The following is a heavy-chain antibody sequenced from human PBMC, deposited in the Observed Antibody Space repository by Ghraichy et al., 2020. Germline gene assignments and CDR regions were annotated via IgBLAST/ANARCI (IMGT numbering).Heavy chain of an antibody. Sequence: SETLSLTCTVSGGSISSSSYYWGWIRQPPGKGLEWIGSIYYSGSTYYNPSLKSRVTISVDTSKNQFSLKLSSVTAADTAVYYCARHGTMVRGLSVALPDYWGQGTLVTVSS. D-gene: IGHD3-10*01. V-gene: IGHV4-39*01. CDR1: GGSISSSSYY. CDR2: IYYSGST. CDR3: ARHGTMVRGLSVALPDY. J-gene: IGHJ4*02.